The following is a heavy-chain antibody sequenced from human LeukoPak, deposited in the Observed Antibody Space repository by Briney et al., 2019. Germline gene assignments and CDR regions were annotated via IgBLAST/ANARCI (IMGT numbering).Heavy chain of an antibody. J-gene: IGHJ6*02. Sequence: TGGSLRLSCAASGFTFSSYWMSWVRQAPGKGLEWVANIKQDESEKYYVDSVKGRFTISRDNAKNSLYLQMNSLRAEDTAVYYCARVSSALEYYYYGMDVWGQGTTVTVSS. V-gene: IGHV3-7*01. CDR2: IKQDESEK. CDR1: GFTFSSYW. CDR3: ARVSSALEYYYYGMDV. D-gene: IGHD3-22*01.